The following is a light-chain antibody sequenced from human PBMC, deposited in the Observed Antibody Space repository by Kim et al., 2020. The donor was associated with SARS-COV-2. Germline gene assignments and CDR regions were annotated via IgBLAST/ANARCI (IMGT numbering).Light chain of an antibody. CDR3: QQYNNWLVT. Sequence: VPPGERATRSCRASQSVSSNLAWYQQKPGQAPRLLIYGASTRATGIPARFSGSGSGTEFTLTISSLQSEDFAVYYCQQYNNWLVTFGGGTKVDIK. CDR1: QSVSSN. CDR2: GAS. J-gene: IGKJ4*01. V-gene: IGKV3-15*01.